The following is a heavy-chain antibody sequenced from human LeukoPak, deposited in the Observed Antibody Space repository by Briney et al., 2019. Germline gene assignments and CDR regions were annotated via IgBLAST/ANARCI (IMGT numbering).Heavy chain of an antibody. CDR2: IYYSGST. J-gene: IGHJ3*02. CDR1: GGSISSYY. D-gene: IGHD3-10*02. CDR3: ARAPGSYYVHGAFDI. Sequence: SETLSLTCTVSGGSISSYYWSWIRQPPGRGLEWNAYIYYSGSTIYKPSLKSRVTISVDTSKNQFSLKLSSVTGADTAVYYCARAPGSYYVHGAFDIWGQGTMVTVSS. V-gene: IGHV4-59*01.